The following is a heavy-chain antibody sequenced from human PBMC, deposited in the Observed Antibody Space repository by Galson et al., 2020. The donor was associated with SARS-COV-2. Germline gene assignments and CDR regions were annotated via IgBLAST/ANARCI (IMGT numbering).Heavy chain of an antibody. CDR2: TLHRSKWYN. J-gene: IGHJ4*02. D-gene: IGHD1-26*01. Sequence: SETLSLTCAISGDSVSDNFAAWNWIRQSPSRGLEWLGRTLHRSKWYNDYAPSVQGRITINADTSKNHFSLHLTSVTPDDTAVYYCAREGLVGFNTVFDYWGQGTLVTVSS. V-gene: IGHV6-1*01. CDR3: AREGLVGFNTVFDY. CDR1: GDSVSDNFAA.